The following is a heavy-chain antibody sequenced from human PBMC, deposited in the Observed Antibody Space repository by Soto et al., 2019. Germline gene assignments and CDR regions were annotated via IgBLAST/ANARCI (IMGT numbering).Heavy chain of an antibody. V-gene: IGHV3-21*01. CDR3: ARGKAWWGTGSHNFFDS. Sequence: GGSLRLSCVVSGFTFSDYTMNWVRQTPGKGLEWVAFISSSSSYIYYADSVRGQFTVSRDNAENALYLQMNSLRVEDTAVYYCARGKAWWGTGSHNFFDSRGPGTSVIVSS. J-gene: IGHJ4*02. CDR1: GFTFSDYT. CDR2: ISSSSSYI. D-gene: IGHD3-9*01.